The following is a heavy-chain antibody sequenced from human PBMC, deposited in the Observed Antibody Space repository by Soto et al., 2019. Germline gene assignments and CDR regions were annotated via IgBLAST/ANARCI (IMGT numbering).Heavy chain of an antibody. Sequence: QVQLVQSGAEVKKPGASVKVSCKASGYNFTSYGISWVRQAPGQGLEWMGWISAYNGNTNYAQKLQGRVTMTTDTSTSTASMELRSLRSDDTAVYYCARAYGSGSYVVRYYYYYGMDVWGQGTTVTVSS. V-gene: IGHV1-18*01. CDR3: ARAYGSGSYVVRYYYYYGMDV. CDR1: GYNFTSYG. D-gene: IGHD3-10*01. CDR2: ISAYNGNT. J-gene: IGHJ6*02.